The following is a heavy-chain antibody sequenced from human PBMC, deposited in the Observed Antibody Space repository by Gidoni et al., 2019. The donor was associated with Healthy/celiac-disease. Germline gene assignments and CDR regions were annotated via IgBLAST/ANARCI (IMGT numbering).Heavy chain of an antibody. CDR2: ISSSGITI. V-gene: IGHV3-48*03. CDR3: ARDRGGMVVAATTWFDP. CDR1: GFTFSSYE. J-gene: IGHJ5*02. D-gene: IGHD2-15*01. Sequence: EVQLVESGGGLVQPGGSLRLSCAASGFTFSSYEMNWVSQAPGKGLGWVSYISSSGITIYYADSVKGRFTISRDNAKNSLYLQMNSLRAEDTAVYYCARDRGGMVVAATTWFDPWGQGTLVTVSS.